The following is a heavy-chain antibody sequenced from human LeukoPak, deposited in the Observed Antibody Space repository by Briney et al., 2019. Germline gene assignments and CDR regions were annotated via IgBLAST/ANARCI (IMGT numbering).Heavy chain of an antibody. D-gene: IGHD3-9*01. V-gene: IGHV4-39*01. CDR2: IYYSGST. J-gene: IGHJ4*02. CDR1: GGSISSSSYY. CDR3: TRGSYDVLTGYSTLGEY. Sequence: SETLSLTCTVSGGSISSSSYYWGWIRQPPRKGLEWIGNIYYSGSTYYNPSLKSRLTISLDTSQGQFSLRLSSVTAADTALYYCTRGSYDVLTGYSTLGEYWGQGALVTVSS.